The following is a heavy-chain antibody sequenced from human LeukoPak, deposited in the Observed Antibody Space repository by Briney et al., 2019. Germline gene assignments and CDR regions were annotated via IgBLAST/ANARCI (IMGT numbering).Heavy chain of an antibody. V-gene: IGHV3-11*04. D-gene: IGHD3-22*01. CDR1: GFTLSDYY. CDR3: AKGYYYDSSGYYYFDY. CDR2: SSSSGSTI. Sequence: PGGSLRLSCAASGFTLSDYYMSWIRQAPGKGLEWVSYSSSSGSTIYYADSVKGRFTISRDNSKNTLYLQMNSLRAEDTAVYYCAKGYYYDSSGYYYFDYWGQGTLVTVSS. J-gene: IGHJ4*02.